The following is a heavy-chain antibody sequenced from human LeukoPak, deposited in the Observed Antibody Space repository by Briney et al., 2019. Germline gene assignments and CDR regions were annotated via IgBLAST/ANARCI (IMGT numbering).Heavy chain of an antibody. D-gene: IGHD3-3*01. CDR1: GFTFSSYA. J-gene: IGHJ4*02. V-gene: IGHV3-30-3*01. CDR2: ISYDGSNK. CDR3: ARDYDFWISGPDY. Sequence: GGSLRLSCAASGFTFSSYAMHWVRQAPGKGLEWVAVISYDGSNKYYADSVKGRFTISRDNSKNTLYLQMNSLRAEGTAVYYCARDYDFWISGPDYWDQGTLVTVSS.